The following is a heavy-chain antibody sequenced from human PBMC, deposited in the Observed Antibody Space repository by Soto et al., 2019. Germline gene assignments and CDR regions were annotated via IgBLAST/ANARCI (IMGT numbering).Heavy chain of an antibody. Sequence: GGSLRLSCTASGFTFGDYAMSWFRQAPGKGLEWVGFIRSKAYGGTTEYAASVKGRFTISRDDSKSIAYLQMNSLKTEDTAVYYCTRVVFGPNDYIWGSYRNPYYFDYWGQGTLVTVSS. D-gene: IGHD3-16*02. CDR2: IRSKAYGGTT. J-gene: IGHJ4*02. V-gene: IGHV3-49*03. CDR3: TRVVFGPNDYIWGSYRNPYYFDY. CDR1: GFTFGDYA.